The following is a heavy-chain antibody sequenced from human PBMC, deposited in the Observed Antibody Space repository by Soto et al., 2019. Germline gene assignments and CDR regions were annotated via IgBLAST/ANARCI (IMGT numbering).Heavy chain of an antibody. Sequence: GGSLRLSCAASGFTFSSYAMSWVRQAPGKGLEWVSAISGSGGSTYYADSVKGRFTISRDNSKNTLYLQMNSLRAEDTAVYYCAKGGSGDYYYYYMDVWGKGTTVTVSS. J-gene: IGHJ6*03. CDR3: AKGGSGDYYYYYMDV. V-gene: IGHV3-23*01. CDR1: GFTFSSYA. CDR2: ISGSGGST. D-gene: IGHD3-10*01.